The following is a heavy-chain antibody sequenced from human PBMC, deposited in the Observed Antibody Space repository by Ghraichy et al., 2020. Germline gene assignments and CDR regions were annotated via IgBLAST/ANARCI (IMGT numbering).Heavy chain of an antibody. CDR2: ISSSGSTI. CDR1: GFTFSDYY. CDR3: AREKRAVAVHFDY. J-gene: IGHJ4*02. D-gene: IGHD6-19*01. Sequence: GGSLRLSCAASGFTFSDYYMSWIRQAPGKGLDWVSYISSSGSTIYYADSVKGRFTISRDNAKNSLYLQMNSLRAEDTAVYYCAREKRAVAVHFDYWGQGTLVTVSS. V-gene: IGHV3-11*01.